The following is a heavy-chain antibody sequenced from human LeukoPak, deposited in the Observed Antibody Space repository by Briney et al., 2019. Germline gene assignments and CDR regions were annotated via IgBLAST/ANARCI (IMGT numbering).Heavy chain of an antibody. V-gene: IGHV3-74*01. CDR3: ASSVVTGIYYFDY. D-gene: IGHD2-21*02. J-gene: IGHJ4*02. CDR2: INSDGSST. CDR1: GFTFSSYW. Sequence: GGSLRLSCAASGFTFSSYWMHWVRQAPGKGLVWVSRINSDGSSTSYADSVKGRFTISRDNSKNTLYLQMNSLRAEDTAVYYCASSVVTGIYYFDYWGQGTLVTVS.